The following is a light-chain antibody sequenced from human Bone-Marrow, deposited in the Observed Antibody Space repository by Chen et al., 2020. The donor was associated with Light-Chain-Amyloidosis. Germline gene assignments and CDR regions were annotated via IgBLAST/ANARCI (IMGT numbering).Light chain of an antibody. V-gene: IGLV7-46*01. Sequence: QAVVTQEPSLTVSSGGTVTLTCGSNTGTVTSGHYPHWLQQKPGQAPRTLFYDANSKHSWTPARFSGSLLGGKAALTLSGVQPEDEADYYCVLSYSGVRVFGGGTKLTVL. CDR2: DAN. J-gene: IGLJ2*01. CDR3: VLSYSGVRV. CDR1: TGTVTSGHY.